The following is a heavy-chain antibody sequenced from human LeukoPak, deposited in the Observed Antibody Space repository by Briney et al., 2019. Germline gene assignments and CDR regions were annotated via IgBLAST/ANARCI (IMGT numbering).Heavy chain of an antibody. CDR2: ISWNSGSI. V-gene: IGHV3-9*01. J-gene: IGHJ4*02. CDR1: GFTFDDYA. CDR3: AKDPVGATETYFDY. Sequence: GGSLRLSCAASGFTFDDYAMHWVRQAPGKGLEWVSGISWNSGSIGYADSVKGRFTISRDNAKNSLYLQMNSLRAEDTALYYCAKDPVGATETYFDYWGQGTLVTVSS. D-gene: IGHD1-26*01.